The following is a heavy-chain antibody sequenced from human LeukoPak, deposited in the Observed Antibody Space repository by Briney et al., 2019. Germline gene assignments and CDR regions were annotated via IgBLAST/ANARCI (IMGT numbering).Heavy chain of an antibody. V-gene: IGHV3-7*01. CDR2: IKQDGSEE. CDR1: GFIFKSYW. J-gene: IGHJ5*02. CDR3: ARDVMIGPNWFDP. Sequence: GGSLRLSCAASGFIFKSYWMSWVRQAPGKGLEWVANIKQDGSEENYVDSVKGRFTISRDNAKNSLYLQMNSLRAEDTAVYYCARDVMIGPNWFDPWGQGTLVTVSS. D-gene: IGHD3-22*01.